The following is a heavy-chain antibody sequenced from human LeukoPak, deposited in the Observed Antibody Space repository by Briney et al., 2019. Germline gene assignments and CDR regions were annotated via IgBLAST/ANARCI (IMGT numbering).Heavy chain of an antibody. D-gene: IGHD2-15*01. CDR2: IYYSGST. J-gene: IGHJ5*02. CDR3: ARHGVVVVAATPPMGFDP. CDR1: GGSISSYY. Sequence: SETLSLTCTVSGGSISSYYWSWIRQPPGKGLEWIGYIYYSGSTNYNPSLKSRVTISVDTSKNQFSLKLSSATAADTAVYYCARHGVVVVAATPPMGFDPWGQGTLVTVSS. V-gene: IGHV4-59*08.